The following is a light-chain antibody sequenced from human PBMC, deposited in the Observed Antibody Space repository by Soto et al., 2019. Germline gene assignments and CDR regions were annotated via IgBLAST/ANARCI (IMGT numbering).Light chain of an antibody. CDR2: GAS. CDR3: QQYNNWPPWT. J-gene: IGKJ1*01. CDR1: QSVSSN. V-gene: IGKV3-15*01. Sequence: EIVMTQSPATLSVSPGERATLSCRASQSVSSNLAWYQQKPGQAPTLLIYGASTRATGIPARFSGSGSGTEFTPTISSLQSEDLAVYYCQQYNNWPPWTFGQGTKVEIK.